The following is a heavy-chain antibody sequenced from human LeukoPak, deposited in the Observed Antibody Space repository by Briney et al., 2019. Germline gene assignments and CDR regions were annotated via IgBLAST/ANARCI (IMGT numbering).Heavy chain of an antibody. CDR2: IYYSGST. CDR3: GRFNTSDAFDI. CDR1: GGSISSFY. J-gene: IGHJ3*02. Sequence: SETLSLTCTVSGGSISSFYWSWIRQPPGKGLEWIGYIYYSGSTNYNPSLKRRVTISVDTSKNQFSLKLSSVTAADTAVYYCGRFNTSDAFDIWGQGTMVTVSS. D-gene: IGHD2/OR15-2a*01. V-gene: IGHV4-59*01.